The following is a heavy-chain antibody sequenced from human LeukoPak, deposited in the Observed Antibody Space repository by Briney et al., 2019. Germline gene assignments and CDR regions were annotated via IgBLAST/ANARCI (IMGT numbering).Heavy chain of an antibody. CDR1: GGSVSSGSYY. Sequence: SETLSLTCTVSGGSVSSGSYYWSWIRQPPGKGLEWIGYIYYSGSTNYNPSLKSRVTISVDTSKNQFSLKLSSVTAADTAVYYCAREQTSYYDILTGYRYFDYWGQGTLVTVFS. V-gene: IGHV4-61*01. J-gene: IGHJ4*02. CDR3: AREQTSYYDILTGYRYFDY. D-gene: IGHD3-9*01. CDR2: IYYSGST.